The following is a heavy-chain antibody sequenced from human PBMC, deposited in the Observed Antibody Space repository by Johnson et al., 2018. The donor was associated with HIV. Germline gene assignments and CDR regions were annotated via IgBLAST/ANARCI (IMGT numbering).Heavy chain of an antibody. Sequence: VQLVESGGGVVQPGRSLRLSCAASGFTFSNYAIHWVRQAPGKGLEWVAVISYDGSNKYYADSVKGRFTISRDNSKNTLYLQMNSLRAEDTAVYYCARQYYGSGTDAFDIWGQGTMVTVSS. CDR1: GFTFSNYA. CDR2: ISYDGSNK. J-gene: IGHJ3*02. CDR3: ARQYYGSGTDAFDI. D-gene: IGHD3-10*01. V-gene: IGHV3-30*04.